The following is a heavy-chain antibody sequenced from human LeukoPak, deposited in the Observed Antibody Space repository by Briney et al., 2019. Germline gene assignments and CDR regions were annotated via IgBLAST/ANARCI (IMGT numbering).Heavy chain of an antibody. J-gene: IGHJ1*01. Sequence: PGESLKISCKGSGYSFTSYWIGWVRPMPGKGLEWMGIIYPGDSDTRYSPSFQGQVTISADKSISTAYLQWSSLKASDTAMYYCARGSGAVAGRMYFQHWGQGTLVTVSS. V-gene: IGHV5-51*01. CDR1: GYSFTSYW. D-gene: IGHD6-19*01. CDR3: ARGSGAVAGRMYFQH. CDR2: IYPGDSDT.